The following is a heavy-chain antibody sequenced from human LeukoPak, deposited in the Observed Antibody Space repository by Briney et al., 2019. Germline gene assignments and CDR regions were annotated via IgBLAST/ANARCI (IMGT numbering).Heavy chain of an antibody. J-gene: IGHJ3*01. D-gene: IGHD3-16*01. CDR2: IIPIFGTA. CDR3: ARDLNFDYVWGMDYTFDF. V-gene: IGHV1-18*01. Sequence: ASVKVSCKASGYTFTSYGISWVRQAPGQGLEWMGGIIPIFGTANYAQKFQGRVTMTTETSTSTVYMELRSLRSDDTAIYYCARDLNFDYVWGMDYTFDFWGQGTVVTVSS. CDR1: GYTFTSYG.